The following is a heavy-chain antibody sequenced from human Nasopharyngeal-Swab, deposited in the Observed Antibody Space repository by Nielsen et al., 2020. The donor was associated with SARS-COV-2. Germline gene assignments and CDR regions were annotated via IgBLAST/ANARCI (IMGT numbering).Heavy chain of an antibody. CDR2: ISSSGSTI. V-gene: IGHV3-11*04. CDR1: GFTFCDYY. J-gene: IGHJ4*02. D-gene: IGHD5-18*01. Sequence: GESLKISCAASGFTFCDYYMIWIRQAPGKGLEWVSYISSSGSTIYYADSVKGRFTISRDNAKNSLYLQMNSLRAEDTAVYYCARGNSYGFYYFDYWGQGTLVTVSS. CDR3: ARGNSYGFYYFDY.